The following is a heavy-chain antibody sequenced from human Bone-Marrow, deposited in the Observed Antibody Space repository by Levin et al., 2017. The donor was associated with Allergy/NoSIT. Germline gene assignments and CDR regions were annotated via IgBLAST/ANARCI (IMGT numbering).Heavy chain of an antibody. V-gene: IGHV3-23*01. CDR3: AKDYWYMGA. CDR2: IGASGGTT. CDR1: GFTFSSFA. J-gene: IGHJ4*02. D-gene: IGHD1-14*01. Sequence: PGGSLRLSCAASGFTFSSFAMSWVRQGPGKGLDWVSTIGASGGTTYYADSVQGRFTISRDNSKNTLYLQMNSLRAEDTAVYYCAKDYWYMGAWGQGTLVTVSS.